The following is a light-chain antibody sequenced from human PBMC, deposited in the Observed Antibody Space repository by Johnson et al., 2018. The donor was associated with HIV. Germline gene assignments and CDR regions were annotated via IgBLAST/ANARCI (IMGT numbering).Light chain of an antibody. CDR1: TSNIGNNY. J-gene: IGLJ1*01. V-gene: IGLV1-51*02. CDR2: ENN. Sequence: QSVLTQPPSVSAAPGQKVTISCSGSTSNIGNNYVSWFQQLPGTAPKLLIYENNKRPSEIPDRFSGSKSGTSATLGITGLQTGDEADYYCGTWDSSLRGVFGTGTKVTVL. CDR3: GTWDSSLRGV.